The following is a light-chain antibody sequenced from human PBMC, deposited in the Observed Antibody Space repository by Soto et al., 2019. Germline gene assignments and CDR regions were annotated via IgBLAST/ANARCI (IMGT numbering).Light chain of an antibody. CDR1: SSDVGGYNY. CDR2: EVS. J-gene: IGLJ1*01. V-gene: IGLV2-8*01. CDR3: SSYAGSNTYV. Sequence: QSALTQPPSASGSPGQSVTISCTGTSSDVGGYNYVSWYQQHPGKAPKLMIYEVSERPSGVPDRFSGSKSSNTASLTVSGLQAEDEADYYCSSYAGSNTYVFGSGTKVTV.